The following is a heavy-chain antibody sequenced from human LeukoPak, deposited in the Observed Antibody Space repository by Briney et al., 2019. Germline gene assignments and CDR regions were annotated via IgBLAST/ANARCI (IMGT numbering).Heavy chain of an antibody. J-gene: IGHJ5*02. CDR3: ARVSRYFDWLIFGWCSWFDP. V-gene: IGHV4-34*01. D-gene: IGHD3-9*01. Sequence: PSETLSLTCAVCGGSFSGYYWSWIRQPPGKGLEWVGEINHSRSTNYNPSLKSRVTISVDTSKNQFSLKLSSVTAADTAVYYCARVSRYFDWLIFGWCSWFDPWGQGTLVTVSS. CDR1: GGSFSGYY. CDR2: INHSRST.